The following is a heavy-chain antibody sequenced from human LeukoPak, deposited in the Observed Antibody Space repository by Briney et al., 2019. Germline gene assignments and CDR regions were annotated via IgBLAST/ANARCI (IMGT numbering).Heavy chain of an antibody. D-gene: IGHD1-1*01. Sequence: PSETLSLTCTVSGGSISSGDYYWSWIRQPPGKGLEWIGYIYYSGSTYYNPSLKSRVTISVDTSKNQFSLKLSSVTAADTAVYYCARVPTGTTWDDAFDIWGQGTMVTVSS. J-gene: IGHJ3*02. CDR1: GGSISSGDYY. CDR2: IYYSGST. CDR3: ARVPTGTTWDDAFDI. V-gene: IGHV4-30-4*01.